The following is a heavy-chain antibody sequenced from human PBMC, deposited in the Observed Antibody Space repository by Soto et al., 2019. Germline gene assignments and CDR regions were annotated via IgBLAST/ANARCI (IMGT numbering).Heavy chain of an antibody. CDR2: ISYEGSNT. CDR1: GFTFDTYG. Sequence: GGSLRLSCVASGFTFDTYGIHWVRQAPGKGLQWVALISYEGSNTYYADSVRGRFTISRDNSKNALYLQMNTLRPEDTGVYYCARVTPGNNLYYFSGLDFWGQGTSVTVSS. D-gene: IGHD1-1*01. CDR3: ARVTPGNNLYYFSGLDF. J-gene: IGHJ6*02. V-gene: IGHV3-30-3*01.